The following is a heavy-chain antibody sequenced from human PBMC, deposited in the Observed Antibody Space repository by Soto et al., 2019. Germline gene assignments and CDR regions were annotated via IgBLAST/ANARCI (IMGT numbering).Heavy chain of an antibody. Sequence: GGSLRLSCAASGFTFSSYAMSWVRQAPGKGLEWVSAISGSGGSTYYADSVKGRFTISRDNSKNTLYLQMKSLRAEDTAVYYCARTLGLGYCSGGSCYFDYWGQGTLVTVSS. CDR1: GFTFSSYA. D-gene: IGHD2-15*01. J-gene: IGHJ4*02. CDR3: ARTLGLGYCSGGSCYFDY. V-gene: IGHV3-23*01. CDR2: ISGSGGST.